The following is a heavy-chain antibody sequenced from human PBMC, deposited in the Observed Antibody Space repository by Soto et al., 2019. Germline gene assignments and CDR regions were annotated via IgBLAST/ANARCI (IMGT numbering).Heavy chain of an antibody. CDR3: AKDQEVYGDPPAGFDP. V-gene: IGHV3-23*01. D-gene: IGHD4-17*01. J-gene: IGHJ5*02. CDR2: ISGSGGST. CDR1: GFTFSSYA. Sequence: EVQLLESGGGLVQPGGSLRLSCAASGFTFSSYAMSWVRQAPGKGLEWVSAISGSGGSTYYADSVKGRFTISRDNSKNTLYLQMNRLRAEDTAVYYCAKDQEVYGDPPAGFDPWGQGTLVTVSS.